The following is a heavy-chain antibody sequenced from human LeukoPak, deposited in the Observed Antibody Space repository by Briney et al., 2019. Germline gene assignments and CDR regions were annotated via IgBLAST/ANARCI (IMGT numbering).Heavy chain of an antibody. CDR1: GASISGYY. D-gene: IGHD2-15*01. CDR2: VYYSGST. V-gene: IGHV4-59*08. Sequence: PSETLSLTCTVSGASISGYYWSWTRQPPGKGLEWIGYVYYSGSTNYNPSLKSRVTISVDTSKNQFSLNLSSVTAADTAVYYCARNWVAGTPPLYWGQGTLVTVSS. CDR3: ARNWVAGTPPLY. J-gene: IGHJ4*02.